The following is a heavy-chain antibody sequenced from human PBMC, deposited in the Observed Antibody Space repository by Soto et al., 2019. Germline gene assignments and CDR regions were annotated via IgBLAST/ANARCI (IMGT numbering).Heavy chain of an antibody. D-gene: IGHD4-4*01. CDR2: ISSSSSTI. CDR3: ARDPGVYSNFLRGYHYGMDV. J-gene: IGHJ6*02. Sequence: GGSLRLSCAASGFTFSSYSMNWVRQAPGKGLEWVSYISSSSSTIYYADSVKGRFTISRDNAKNSLYLQMNSLRDEDTAVYHCARDPGVYSNFLRGYHYGMDVWGQGTTVTVSS. CDR1: GFTFSSYS. V-gene: IGHV3-48*02.